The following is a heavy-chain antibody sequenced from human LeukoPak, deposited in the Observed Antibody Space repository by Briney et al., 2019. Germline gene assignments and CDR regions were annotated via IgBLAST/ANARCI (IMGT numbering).Heavy chain of an antibody. J-gene: IGHJ4*02. CDR2: ISYDGSNK. D-gene: IGHD5-24*01. CDR1: GFTFSSYA. CDR3: ARLEMASNY. Sequence: PGGSLRLSCAASGFTFSSYAMHWVRQAPGKGLEWVAVISYDGSNKYYADSVKGRFTISRDNSKNTLYLQMSCLRAEDTAVYYCARLEMASNYWGQGTLVTVSS. V-gene: IGHV3-30-3*01.